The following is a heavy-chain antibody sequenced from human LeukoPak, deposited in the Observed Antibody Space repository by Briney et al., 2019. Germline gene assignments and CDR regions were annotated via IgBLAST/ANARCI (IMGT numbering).Heavy chain of an antibody. CDR2: MHPNSGGT. D-gene: IGHD5-18*01. J-gene: IGHJ5*02. V-gene: IGHV1-2*02. CDR1: LYTFSHYY. Sequence: GASLKLSCKTALYTFSHYYIHCVRQAPGPRVQGMGWMHPNSGGTSYAQKFQARVIMTSDTYISTAYRELSRLRSDDTAGYYCATEPVGIEHCFDAWGQGTLVTVSS. CDR3: ATEPVGIEHCFDA.